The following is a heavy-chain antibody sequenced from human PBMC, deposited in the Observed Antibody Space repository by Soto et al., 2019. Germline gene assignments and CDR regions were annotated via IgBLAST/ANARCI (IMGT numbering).Heavy chain of an antibody. D-gene: IGHD5-12*01. CDR1: GGSMISYY. CDR2: IYYAGST. V-gene: IGHV4-59*01. Sequence: PAETLSLTCTVSGGSMISYYGSWIRQPPGRGLEWIGFIYYAGSTKYNPSLNSRVTISVDTSKNQVVLTMTNMDPVDTATYYCAHFSVSTIGGFDCWGQGALVTVSS. J-gene: IGHJ4*02. CDR3: AHFSVSTIGGFDC.